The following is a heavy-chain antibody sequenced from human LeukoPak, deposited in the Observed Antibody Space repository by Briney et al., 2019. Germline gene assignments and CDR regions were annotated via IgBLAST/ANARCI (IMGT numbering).Heavy chain of an antibody. V-gene: IGHV1-46*01. CDR3: ARAPGPGYCSGGSCLYYYYYYMDV. Sequence: ASVKVSCKASGYTFTSHYMHWVRQAPGQGLEWMGIINPGGGNTNYAQKFQGRVTMTRDMSTSTVYMELSSLRSEDTAVYYCARAPGPGYCSGGSCLYYYYYYMDVWGKGTTVTVSS. J-gene: IGHJ6*03. CDR1: GYTFTSHY. D-gene: IGHD2-15*01. CDR2: INPGGGNT.